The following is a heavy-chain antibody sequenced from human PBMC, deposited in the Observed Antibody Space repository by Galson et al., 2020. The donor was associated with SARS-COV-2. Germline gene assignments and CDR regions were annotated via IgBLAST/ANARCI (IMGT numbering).Heavy chain of an antibody. CDR2: IKEDGSQK. D-gene: IGHD2-21*01. Sequence: GGSLRLSCGASGFTLDTYWMTWVRQAPGKGLEWVANIKEDGSQKYYVDSVKGRFTISRDTAKNSLYLQMNSLRVEDTAVYYCARVTFWWPFHCDYWGQGTLVTVSS. CDR3: ARVTFWWPFHCDY. V-gene: IGHV3-7*01. CDR1: GFTLDTYW. J-gene: IGHJ4*02.